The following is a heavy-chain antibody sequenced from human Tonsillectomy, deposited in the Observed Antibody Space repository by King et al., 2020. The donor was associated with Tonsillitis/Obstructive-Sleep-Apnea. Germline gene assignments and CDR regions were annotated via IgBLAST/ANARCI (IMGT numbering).Heavy chain of an antibody. J-gene: IGHJ4*02. V-gene: IGHV4-59*01. CDR1: GDSISNYY. D-gene: IGHD5-24*01. Sequence: VQLQESGPGLVKPSETLSLTCTVSGDSISNYYWSWIRQSPGKRLEWIGYIYYSGSTNYNPSLESRVSFSVDTSKNQFSLKLSSVTAADTAVYYCARYRRDGYKYFLDYWGQGTLVTVSS. CDR3: ARYRRDGYKYFLDY. CDR2: IYYSGST.